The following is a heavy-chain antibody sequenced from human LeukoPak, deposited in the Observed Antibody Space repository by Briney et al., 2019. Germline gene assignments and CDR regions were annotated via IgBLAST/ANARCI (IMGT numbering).Heavy chain of an antibody. Sequence: PSETLSLTCTVSGGPMRSYYWIWIRQPPGKGLEGIGYIYYSGSTNYNPSLKSRATISVDTSKNQFSLKLSSVTAADTAVYYCARRDHYGSGSYPYWGQGTLVTVSS. V-gene: IGHV4-59*08. CDR1: GGPMRSYY. D-gene: IGHD3-10*01. CDR2: IYYSGST. J-gene: IGHJ4*02. CDR3: ARRDHYGSGSYPY.